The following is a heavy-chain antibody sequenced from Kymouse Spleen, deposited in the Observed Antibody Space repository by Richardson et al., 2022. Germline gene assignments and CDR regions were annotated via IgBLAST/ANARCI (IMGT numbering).Heavy chain of an antibody. CDR2: ISYDGSNK. V-gene: IGHV3-30*18. Sequence: QVQLVESGGGVVQPGRSLRLSCAASGFTFSSYGMHWVRQAPGKGLEWVAVISYDGSNKYYADSVKGRFTISRDNSKNTLYLQMNSLRAEDTAVYYCAKTITGTTGFDYWGQGTLVTVSS. J-gene: IGHJ4*02. CDR3: AKTITGTTGFDY. CDR1: GFTFSSYG. D-gene: IGHD1-7*01.